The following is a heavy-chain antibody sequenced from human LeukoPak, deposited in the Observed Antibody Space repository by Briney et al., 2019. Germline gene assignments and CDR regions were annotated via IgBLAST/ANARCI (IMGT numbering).Heavy chain of an antibody. Sequence: EASVKVSCKASGYTFTSDYMHWVRQAPGQGLEWMGIINPSGGSTSYAQKFQGRVTMTRDMSTSTVYMELSSLRSDDTAVYYCARSPPPGSVGADRSFDYWGQGTLVTVSS. D-gene: IGHD1-26*01. CDR2: INPSGGST. CDR1: GYTFTSDY. V-gene: IGHV1-46*01. CDR3: ARSPPPGSVGADRSFDY. J-gene: IGHJ4*02.